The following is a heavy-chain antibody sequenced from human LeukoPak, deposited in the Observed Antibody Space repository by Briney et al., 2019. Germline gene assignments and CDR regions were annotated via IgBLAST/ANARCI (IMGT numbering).Heavy chain of an antibody. Sequence: GGYLRLSCAASGFTFSSYSMNWVRQAPGKGLEWVSSISSSSSYIYYADSVKGRFTISRDNAKNSLYLQMNSLRAEDTAVYYCARRFGEDYYYGMDVWGQGTTVTVSS. V-gene: IGHV3-21*01. CDR1: GFTFSSYS. J-gene: IGHJ6*02. D-gene: IGHD3-10*01. CDR2: ISSSSSYI. CDR3: ARRFGEDYYYGMDV.